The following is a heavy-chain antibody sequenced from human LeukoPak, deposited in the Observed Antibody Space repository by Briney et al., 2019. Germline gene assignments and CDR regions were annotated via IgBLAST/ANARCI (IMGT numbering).Heavy chain of an antibody. Sequence: PSETLSLTCTVSGGSISSYYWSWIRQPAGKGLEWIGRIYTSGSTNYNPSLKSRVTMSVDTSKNQFSLKLSSVTAADTAVYYCARDKGLADSSGYYYPFDYWGQGTLVTVSS. D-gene: IGHD3-22*01. CDR3: ARDKGLADSSGYYYPFDY. CDR2: IYTSGST. V-gene: IGHV4-4*07. J-gene: IGHJ4*02. CDR1: GGSISSYY.